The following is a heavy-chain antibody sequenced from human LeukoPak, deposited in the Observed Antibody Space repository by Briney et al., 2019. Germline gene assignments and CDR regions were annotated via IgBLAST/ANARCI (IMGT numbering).Heavy chain of an antibody. D-gene: IGHD6-13*01. CDR3: ARVSGVNILYSSSWYVRGWFDP. Sequence: SETLSLTCAVYGESLSGFYWTWVRQPPGKGLEWIGEINHSGSTNYNPSLKSRVTISVDTSKNQISLILTSGTAADTAMYYCARVSGVNILYSSSWYVRGWFDPWGQGTLVTVSS. CDR1: GESLSGFY. J-gene: IGHJ5*02. V-gene: IGHV4-34*01. CDR2: INHSGST.